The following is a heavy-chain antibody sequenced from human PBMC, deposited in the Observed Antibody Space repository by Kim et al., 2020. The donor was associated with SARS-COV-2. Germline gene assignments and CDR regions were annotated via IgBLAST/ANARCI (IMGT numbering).Heavy chain of an antibody. D-gene: IGHD2-2*01. V-gene: IGHV3-23*01. CDR1: GFTFSSYG. J-gene: IGHJ4*02. CDR2: LGSGGGT. Sequence: GGSLRLSCAASGFTFSSYGMSWVRQVPGKGLEWVSTLGSGGGTYYADSVKGRFTISRDNSKNTLYLQMNSLRAEDTAIYYCAKSTSGRAYGYFDYWGQGTLVTVSS. CDR3: AKSTSGRAYGYFDY.